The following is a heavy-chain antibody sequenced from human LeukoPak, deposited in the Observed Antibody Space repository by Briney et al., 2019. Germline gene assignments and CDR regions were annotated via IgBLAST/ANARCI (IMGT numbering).Heavy chain of an antibody. V-gene: IGHV1-2*02. CDR3: ARDFLLSIAARPYNWFDP. CDR2: INPNSGGT. D-gene: IGHD6-6*01. CDR1: GYTFTGYY. Sequence: GASVKVSCKASGYTFTGYYMHWVRQAPGQGLEWMGWINPNSGGTNYAQKFQGRVTMTRDTSISTAYMELSRLRSDDTAVYCCARDFLLSIAARPYNWFDPWGQGTLVTVSS. J-gene: IGHJ5*02.